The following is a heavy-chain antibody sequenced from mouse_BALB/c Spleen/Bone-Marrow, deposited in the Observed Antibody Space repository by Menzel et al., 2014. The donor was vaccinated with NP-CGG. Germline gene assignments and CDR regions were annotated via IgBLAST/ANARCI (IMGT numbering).Heavy chain of an antibody. Sequence: VQLQESGAELVRPGASVALSCKASGYTFTDHEMHWVKQTPVHGLEWIGAIDPETGGTAYNQKFKGKATLTADKSSSTAYMELRSLTSEDSAVYYCTRSLYGNYVMDFWGQGTSVTVSS. V-gene: IGHV1-15*01. D-gene: IGHD2-1*01. CDR1: GYTFTDHE. CDR3: TRSLYGNYVMDF. J-gene: IGHJ4*01. CDR2: IDPETGGT.